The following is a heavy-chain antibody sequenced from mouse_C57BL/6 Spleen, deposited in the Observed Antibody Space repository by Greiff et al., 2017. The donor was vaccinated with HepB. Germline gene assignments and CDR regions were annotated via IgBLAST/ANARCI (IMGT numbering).Heavy chain of an antibody. V-gene: IGHV1-9*01. CDR2: ILPGSGST. CDR3: ARYNYDYDDGDYYAMDY. J-gene: IGHJ4*01. D-gene: IGHD2-4*01. CDR1: GYTFTGYW. Sequence: VKLQESGAELMKPGASVKLSCKATGYTFTGYWIEWVKQRPGHGLEWIGEILPGSGSTNYNEKFKGKATFTADTSSNTAYMQLSSLTTEDSAIYYCARYNYDYDDGDYYAMDYWGQGTSVTISS.